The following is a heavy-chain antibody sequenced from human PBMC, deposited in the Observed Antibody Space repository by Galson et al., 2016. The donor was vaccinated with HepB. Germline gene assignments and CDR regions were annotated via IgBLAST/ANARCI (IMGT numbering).Heavy chain of an antibody. Sequence: SVKVSCKASGYTFTAYYIHWIRQAPGRRLEWVGRINPTTGGTNSARKFEGRVTFTRDTSIATAFMEVTGLTSDDTGVYYCARGPRGYPDYWGQGTLVTVS. CDR3: ARGPRGYPDY. CDR1: GYTFTAYY. V-gene: IGHV1-2*05. D-gene: IGHD3-3*01. J-gene: IGHJ4*02. CDR2: INPTTGGT.